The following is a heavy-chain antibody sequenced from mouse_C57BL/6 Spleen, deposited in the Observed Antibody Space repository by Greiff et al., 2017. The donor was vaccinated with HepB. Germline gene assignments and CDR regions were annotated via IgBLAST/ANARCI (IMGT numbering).Heavy chain of an antibody. CDR3: ARRGGSSSFAY. CDR2: IYPSDSET. CDR1: GYTFTSYW. D-gene: IGHD1-1*01. Sequence: QVQLQQPGAELVRPGSSVKLSCKASGYTFTSYWMDWVQQRPGQGLEWIGNIYPSDSETHYNQTFKDKATLTVDKSSSTAYMQLSSLTSEDSAVYYCARRGGSSSFAYWGQGTLVTVSA. J-gene: IGHJ3*01. V-gene: IGHV1-61*01.